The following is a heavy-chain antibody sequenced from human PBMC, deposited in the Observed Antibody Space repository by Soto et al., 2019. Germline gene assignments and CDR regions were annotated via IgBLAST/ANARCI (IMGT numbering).Heavy chain of an antibody. CDR3: ARTYDSSGYGVGYYGMDV. J-gene: IGHJ6*02. Sequence: GGSLRLSCAASGFTFSSYAMHWVRQAPGKGLEWVAVISYDGSNKYYADSVKGRFTISRDNSKNTLYLQMNSLRAEDTAVYYCARTYDSSGYGVGYYGMDVWGQGTTVTVSS. CDR1: GFTFSSYA. D-gene: IGHD3-22*01. V-gene: IGHV3-30-3*01. CDR2: ISYDGSNK.